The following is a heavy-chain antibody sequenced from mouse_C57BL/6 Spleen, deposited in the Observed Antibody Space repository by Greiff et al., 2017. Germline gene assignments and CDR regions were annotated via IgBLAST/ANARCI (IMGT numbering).Heavy chain of an antibody. CDR1: GYSFTGYY. CDR3: ARKGYGSSSFAY. V-gene: IGHV1-42*01. Sequence: VQLKQSGPELVKPGASVKISCKASGYSFTGYYMNWVKQSPEKSLEWIGEINPSTGGTTYNQKFKAKATLTVDKSSSTAYMQLKSLTSEDSAVYYCARKGYGSSSFAYWGQGTLVTVAA. CDR2: INPSTGGT. J-gene: IGHJ3*01. D-gene: IGHD1-1*01.